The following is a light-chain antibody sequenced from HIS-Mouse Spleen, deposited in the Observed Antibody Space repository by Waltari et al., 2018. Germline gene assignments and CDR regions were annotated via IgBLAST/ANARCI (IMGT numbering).Light chain of an antibody. CDR2: EGS. CDR3: CSYAGSSTWV. Sequence: QSALTQPASVSGSPGPSITIPCTGTSSHVGGYNLVSWYQQHPGKAPKLMIYEGSKRPSGVSNRFSGSKSGNTASLTISGLQAEDEADYYCCSYAGSSTWVFGGGTKLTVL. CDR1: SSHVGGYNL. V-gene: IGLV2-23*01. J-gene: IGLJ3*02.